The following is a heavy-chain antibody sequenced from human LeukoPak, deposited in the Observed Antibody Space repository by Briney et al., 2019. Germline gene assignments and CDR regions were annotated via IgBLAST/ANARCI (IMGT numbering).Heavy chain of an antibody. CDR1: GGSISSYY. Sequence: PSETLSLTCSVSGGSISSYYWSWIRQPPGKGLEWIGYIYYSGSTNYNPSLKSRVTISVDTSKNQFSLKLRSVTAADTAVFYCARARSGDSGGPYYFDYWGQGTLVTVSS. V-gene: IGHV4-59*01. D-gene: IGHD2-15*01. J-gene: IGHJ4*02. CDR2: IYYSGST. CDR3: ARARSGDSGGPYYFDY.